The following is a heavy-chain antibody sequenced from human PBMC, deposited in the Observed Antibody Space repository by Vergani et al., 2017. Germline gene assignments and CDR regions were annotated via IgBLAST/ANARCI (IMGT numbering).Heavy chain of an antibody. CDR2: IYHSGST. CDR1: GYSIRNGYY. J-gene: IGHJ4*02. V-gene: IGHV4-38-2*01. D-gene: IGHD5-12*01. CDR3: TRQPQEGASGPPSVPT. Sequence: QVQLQESGPGLVEPSETLSLTCAVSGYSIRNGYYWGWIRQPPGKGLEWIGSIYHSGSTHYYPSLKSRVTISVDTSKNDFSLKVTSVTAADTAVYYCTRQPQEGASGPPSVPTWGQGISVIVSS.